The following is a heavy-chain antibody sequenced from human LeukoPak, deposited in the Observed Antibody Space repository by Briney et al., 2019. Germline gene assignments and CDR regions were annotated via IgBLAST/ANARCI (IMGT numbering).Heavy chain of an antibody. V-gene: IGHV1-2*02. CDR1: GYTFTGYY. CDR3: ARVRPYSSSWYVLFNYYGMDV. Sequence: GASVKVSCKASGYTFTGYYMHWVRQAPGQGLEWMGWINPNSGGTNYAQKFQGRVTMTRDTSISTAYMGLSRLRSDDTAVYYCARVRPYSSSWYVLFNYYGMDVWGQGTTVTVSS. CDR2: INPNSGGT. D-gene: IGHD6-13*01. J-gene: IGHJ6*02.